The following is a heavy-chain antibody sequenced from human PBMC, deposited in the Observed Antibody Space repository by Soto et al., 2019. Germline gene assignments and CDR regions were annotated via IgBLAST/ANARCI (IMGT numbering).Heavy chain of an antibody. CDR3: VRVFKGELVVVVAARGSYLDA. J-gene: IGHJ4*02. V-gene: IGHV3-11*01. CDR2: ITSSGSTI. D-gene: IGHD2-15*01. CDR1: GFTFSDYY. Sequence: TGGSLRLSCAASGFTFSDYYMSWIRQAPGKGLEWVSYITSSGSTIYYADSVKGRFTISRDNAKNSLYLQMNSLRAEDTAMYYLVRVFKGELVVVVAARGSYLDAWGQATLVTVSS.